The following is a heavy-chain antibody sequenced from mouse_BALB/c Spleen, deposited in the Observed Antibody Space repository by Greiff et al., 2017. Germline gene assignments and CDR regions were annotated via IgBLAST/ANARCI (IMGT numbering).Heavy chain of an antibody. CDR3: ARGGYGSIYFDY. D-gene: IGHD1-1*01. J-gene: IGHJ2*01. CDR1: GFTFSSYA. Sequence: EVKLMESGGGLVKPGGSLKLSCAASGFTFSSYAMSWVRQSPEKRLEWVAEISSGGSYTYYPDTVTGRFTISRDNAKNTLYLEMSSLRSEGTAMYYCARGGYGSIYFDYWGQGTTLTVSS. CDR2: ISSGGSYT. V-gene: IGHV5-9-4*01.